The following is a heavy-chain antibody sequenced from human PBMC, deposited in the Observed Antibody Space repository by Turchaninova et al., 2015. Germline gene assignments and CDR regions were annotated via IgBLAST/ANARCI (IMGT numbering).Heavy chain of an antibody. V-gene: IGHV3-30*18. CDR2: ISYEGTNK. J-gene: IGHJ4*02. CDR1: GFTFSSYG. Sequence: QVQLVESGGGVVQPGRSLRLSCAASGFTFSSYGMPWVRQAPGKGLEWVAVISYEGTNKYYGDSVKGRFTISRDNSKNTLYLQMNSLIAEDTAVYYCAKDVEYSSPSVIDYWGQGTLVTVSS. D-gene: IGHD6-6*01. CDR3: AKDVEYSSPSVIDY.